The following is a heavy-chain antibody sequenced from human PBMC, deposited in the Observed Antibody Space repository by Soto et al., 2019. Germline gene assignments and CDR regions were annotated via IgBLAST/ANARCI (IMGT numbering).Heavy chain of an antibody. Sequence: EVQLLESGGGWVQPGGSLRLSCAASGFTFSSYAMSWVRQAPGKGLEWVSAISGSGGSTYYADSVKGRFTISRDNSKNTLYLQMNSLRAEDTAVYYCAKDLGAYCSGGSCTLFDIWGQGTMVTVSS. CDR3: AKDLGAYCSGGSCTLFDI. V-gene: IGHV3-23*01. J-gene: IGHJ3*02. CDR2: ISGSGGST. D-gene: IGHD2-15*01. CDR1: GFTFSSYA.